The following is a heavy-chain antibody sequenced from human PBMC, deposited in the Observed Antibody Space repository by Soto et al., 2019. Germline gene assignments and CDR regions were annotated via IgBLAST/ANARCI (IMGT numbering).Heavy chain of an antibody. Sequence: GGSLRLSCAASGFTFSDYYMSWIRQAPGKGLEWVSYISSSGSTLYYADSVKGRFTISRDNAKNSLYLQMNSLRAEDTAVYYCARTYYYDSSGSSNYFDYWGQGTLVTVSS. D-gene: IGHD3-22*01. CDR1: GFTFSDYY. V-gene: IGHV3-11*01. J-gene: IGHJ4*02. CDR3: ARTYYYDSSGSSNYFDY. CDR2: ISSSGSTL.